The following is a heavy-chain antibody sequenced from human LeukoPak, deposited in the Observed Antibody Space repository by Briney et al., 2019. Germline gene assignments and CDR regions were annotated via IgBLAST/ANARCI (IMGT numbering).Heavy chain of an antibody. J-gene: IGHJ4*02. V-gene: IGHV2-5*02. CDR2: IYWDDDK. Sequence: SGPTLLKPTQTLTLTCTFSGFSLRTSGVGVGWIRQPPGKALEWLSLIYWDDDKRYSPSLKSRLTITKDTSKNQVVLTMTNMDPVDTATYYCAHRTYYYDSSGHAFDYWGQGTLVTVSS. D-gene: IGHD3-22*01. CDR1: GFSLRTSGVG. CDR3: AHRTYYYDSSGHAFDY.